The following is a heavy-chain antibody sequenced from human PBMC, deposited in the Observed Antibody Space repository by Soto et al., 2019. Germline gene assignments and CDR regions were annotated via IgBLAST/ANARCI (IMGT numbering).Heavy chain of an antibody. J-gene: IGHJ4*02. CDR1: GFTFGDYA. Sequence: GGSLRLSCTTSGFTFGDYAMSWFRQAPGNGLEWVGFIRSKGYGGTTQYAASVKGRFTISRDDSESIAYLQMDSLKTEDTALYYCARVGSASLMVVVIADHWGQGTQVTVSS. CDR2: IRSKGYGGTT. V-gene: IGHV3-49*03. CDR3: ARVGSASLMVVVIADH. D-gene: IGHD3-22*01.